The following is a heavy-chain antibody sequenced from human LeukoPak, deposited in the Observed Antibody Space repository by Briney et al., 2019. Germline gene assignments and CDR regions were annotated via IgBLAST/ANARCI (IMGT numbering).Heavy chain of an antibody. CDR2: INHSGST. Sequence: PSETLSLTCAVYGGPFSGYYWSWIRQPPGKGLEWIGEINHSGSTNYNPSLKSRVTISVDTSKNQFSLKLSSVTAEDTAVYYCARGSWGPDYWGQGTLVTVSS. J-gene: IGHJ4*02. CDR3: ARGSWGPDY. V-gene: IGHV4-34*01. D-gene: IGHD3-16*01. CDR1: GGPFSGYY.